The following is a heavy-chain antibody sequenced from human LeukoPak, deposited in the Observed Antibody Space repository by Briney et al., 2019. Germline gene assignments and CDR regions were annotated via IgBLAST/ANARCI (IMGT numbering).Heavy chain of an antibody. J-gene: IGHJ3*02. Sequence: YWGWVRQAPGKGLEWVSIIYSGGSTFYADSVKGRFTISRDNSKNTLYLQMNSLRAEDTAVYYCARGGSYLSAFDIWGQGTMVTVSS. V-gene: IGHV3-53*01. CDR2: IYSGGST. D-gene: IGHD1-26*01. CDR1: Y. CDR3: ARGGSYLSAFDI.